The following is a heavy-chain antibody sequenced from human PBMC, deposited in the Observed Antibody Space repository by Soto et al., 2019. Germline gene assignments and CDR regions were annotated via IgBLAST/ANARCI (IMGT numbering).Heavy chain of an antibody. Sequence: QVQLQESGPGLVKPSETLSLTCTVSGGSISSYYWSWIRQPPGKGLEWIGYIYYSGSTNYNPSLKSRVTLSVDTSKNQFSLKLSSVTAADTAVYYCARHRGGYDQIFDYWGQGTLVTVSS. CDR1: GGSISSYY. J-gene: IGHJ4*02. V-gene: IGHV4-59*08. D-gene: IGHD5-12*01. CDR3: ARHRGGYDQIFDY. CDR2: IYYSGST.